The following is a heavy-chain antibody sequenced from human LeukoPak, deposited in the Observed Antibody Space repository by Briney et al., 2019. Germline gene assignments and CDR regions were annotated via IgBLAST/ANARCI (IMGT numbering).Heavy chain of an antibody. D-gene: IGHD3-3*01. CDR2: ITSDSNTI. CDR1: GFNFNVYS. J-gene: IGHJ4*02. V-gene: IGHV3-48*01. Sequence: GGSLRLFCAASGFNFNVYSMNWVRQAPGKGLEWISYITSDSNTIYYADSVRGRFTISRDNAKKSVYLELSNLRVDDTAMYYCARSTEWFADYWGQGTLVTVSS. CDR3: ARSTEWFADY.